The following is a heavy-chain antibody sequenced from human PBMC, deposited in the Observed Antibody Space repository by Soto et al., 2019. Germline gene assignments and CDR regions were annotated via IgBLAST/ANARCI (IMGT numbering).Heavy chain of an antibody. J-gene: IGHJ6*02. Sequence: GGSLRLSCAASGFTFSSYSMNWVRQAPGKGLEWVSSISSSSSYIYYADSVKGRFTISRDNAKNSLYLQMNSLRAEDTAVYYCARDQLADYYGSGTGYYGMDGWGQGTTVTFSS. CDR3: ARDQLADYYGSGTGYYGMDG. D-gene: IGHD3-10*01. V-gene: IGHV3-21*01. CDR1: GFTFSSYS. CDR2: ISSSSSYI.